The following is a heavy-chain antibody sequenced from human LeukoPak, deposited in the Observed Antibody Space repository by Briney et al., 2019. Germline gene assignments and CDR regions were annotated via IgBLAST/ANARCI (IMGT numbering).Heavy chain of an antibody. CDR1: GFSLSTSGMC. D-gene: IGHD1-7*01. J-gene: IGHJ4*02. CDR3: ARTNSITGTNPFDY. CDR2: IDWDDDK. Sequence: SGPALVKPTQTLTLTCTFSGFSLSTSGMCVSWIRQPPGKALEWLARIDWDDDKYYRTSLKTRLTISKDTSNNQVVLTMTNMDPVDTATYYCARTNSITGTNPFDYWGQGTLVTVSS. V-gene: IGHV2-70*11.